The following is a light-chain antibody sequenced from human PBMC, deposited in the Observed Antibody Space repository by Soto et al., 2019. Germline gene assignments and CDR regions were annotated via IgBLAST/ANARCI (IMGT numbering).Light chain of an antibody. Sequence: QSALTQPASVSGSPGQSITISCTGTNSDVGDYNYVSWYQQHPGKAPKLIIYEVSNRPSGISDRFSASKSGNTASLTISGLQAEDEADYYCSSYTNSNTRVFGTGTK. V-gene: IGLV2-14*01. J-gene: IGLJ1*01. CDR3: SSYTNSNTRV. CDR1: NSDVGDYNY. CDR2: EVS.